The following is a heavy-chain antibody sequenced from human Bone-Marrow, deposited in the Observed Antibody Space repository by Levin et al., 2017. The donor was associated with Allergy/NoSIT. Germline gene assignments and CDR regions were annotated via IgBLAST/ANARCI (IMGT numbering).Heavy chain of an antibody. CDR2: FDPEEGKR. J-gene: IGHJ5*02. CDR1: GFALTDLS. Sequence: ASVKVSCKVSGFALTDLSIHWVRQAPGKGLEWMGVFDPEEGKRVYAQKLQDRLIMTEDTSTDTAYMDLSSLRSEDTAVYHCARRSSYSSAWYLAWAQGTLVTVCS. D-gene: IGHD6-19*01. V-gene: IGHV1-24*01. CDR3: ARRSSYSSAWYLA.